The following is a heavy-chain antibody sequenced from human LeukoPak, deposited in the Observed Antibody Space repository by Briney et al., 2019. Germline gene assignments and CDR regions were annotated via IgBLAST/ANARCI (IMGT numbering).Heavy chain of an antibody. V-gene: IGHV3-53*01. CDR3: ARSGSY. Sequence: GGSLRLSCAASGFTFSSYSMNWVRQAPGKGLEWVSVIYSGGSTYYADSVKGRFTISRDNSKNTLYLQMNSLRAEDTAVYYCARSGSYWGQGTLVTVSS. J-gene: IGHJ4*02. CDR1: GFTFSSYS. CDR2: IYSGGST. D-gene: IGHD3-10*01.